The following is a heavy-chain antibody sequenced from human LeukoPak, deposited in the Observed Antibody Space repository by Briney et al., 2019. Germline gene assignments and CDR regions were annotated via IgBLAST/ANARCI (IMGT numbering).Heavy chain of an antibody. J-gene: IGHJ4*02. CDR3: ARGGQISIIVVVITTGLDY. D-gene: IGHD3-22*01. CDR1: GYTFTGYY. V-gene: IGHV1-2*02. Sequence: ASVKVSCKASGYTFTGYYIHWVRQAPGQGLEWMGWINPDTGGTNFAQKFRGRVTMTRDTSISTAYMELISLRSDDTAVYYCARGGQISIIVVVITTGLDYWGQGTLVTVSS. CDR2: INPDTGGT.